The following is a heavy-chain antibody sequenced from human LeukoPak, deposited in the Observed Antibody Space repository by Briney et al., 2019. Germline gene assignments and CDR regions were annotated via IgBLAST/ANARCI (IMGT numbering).Heavy chain of an antibody. Sequence: GESLKISCKGSGYSFSSYWIGWVRQMPGKGLEWMGIIYPGDSDTRYSPSFQGQFTISADKSISTAYLQWSSLKASDTAIYYCARVVVDTTMAPYYFDYWGQGTLVTVSS. D-gene: IGHD5-18*01. CDR1: GYSFSSYW. J-gene: IGHJ4*02. V-gene: IGHV5-51*01. CDR3: ARVVVDTTMAPYYFDY. CDR2: IYPGDSDT.